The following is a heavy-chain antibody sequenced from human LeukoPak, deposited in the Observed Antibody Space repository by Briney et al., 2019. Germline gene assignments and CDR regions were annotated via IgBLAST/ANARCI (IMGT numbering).Heavy chain of an antibody. J-gene: IGHJ4*02. D-gene: IGHD3-3*01. CDR3: ARGFWSGRFYFFDY. CDR2: IYYSGNT. Sequence: SETLSLTCTVSGGSISSGDYYWSWIRQPPGKGLEWIGYIYYSGNTYYNPSLKSRVTISRDTSKNQFSLKLSSVTAADTARYYCARGFWSGRFYFFDYWGQGTLVTVSS. V-gene: IGHV4-30-4*08. CDR1: GGSISSGDYY.